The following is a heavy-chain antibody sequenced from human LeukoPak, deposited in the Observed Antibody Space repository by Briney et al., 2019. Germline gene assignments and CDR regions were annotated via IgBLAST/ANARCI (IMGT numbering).Heavy chain of an antibody. Sequence: ASVKVSCKASGYTFTSYGISWVRQAPGQGLEWMGWISAYNGNTNYAQKLQGRVTMTTDTSTSTAYMELRSLGSDDTAVYYCARDQIVVVPGDSSSSDYYYYGMDVWGQGTTVTVSS. CDR1: GYTFTSYG. D-gene: IGHD2-2*01. CDR3: ARDQIVVVPGDSSSSDYYYYGMDV. V-gene: IGHV1-18*01. CDR2: ISAYNGNT. J-gene: IGHJ6*02.